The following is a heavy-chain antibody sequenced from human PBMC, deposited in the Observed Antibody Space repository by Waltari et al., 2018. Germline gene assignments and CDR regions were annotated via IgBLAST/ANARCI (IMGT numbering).Heavy chain of an antibody. J-gene: IGHJ1*01. CDR1: GFTFDDYA. D-gene: IGHD1-26*01. Sequence: EVQLVESGGGLVQPGRSLRLSCAASGFTFDDYAMHWVRQAPGKGLEWVSGISWNSGSIGYADSVKGRFTISRDNAKNSLYLQMNSLRAEDTALYYCAKDARGGSYSLAEYFQHWGQGTLVTVSS. CDR3: AKDARGGSYSLAEYFQH. V-gene: IGHV3-9*01. CDR2: ISWNSGSI.